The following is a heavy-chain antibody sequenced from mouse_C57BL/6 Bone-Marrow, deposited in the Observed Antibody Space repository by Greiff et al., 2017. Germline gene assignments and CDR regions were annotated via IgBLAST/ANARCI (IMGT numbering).Heavy chain of an antibody. Sequence: EVQLVESGGGLVKPGGSLKLSCAASGFTFSDYGMHWVRQAPEKGLEWVAYISSSSSTIYYADTVKGRFTISRDNAKNTLFLQLTSLRSEGTAMYYCARTPCITTVLDYWGQGTTLTVSS. CDR2: ISSSSSTI. V-gene: IGHV5-17*01. CDR3: ARTPCITTVLDY. J-gene: IGHJ2*01. CDR1: GFTFSDYG. D-gene: IGHD1-1*01.